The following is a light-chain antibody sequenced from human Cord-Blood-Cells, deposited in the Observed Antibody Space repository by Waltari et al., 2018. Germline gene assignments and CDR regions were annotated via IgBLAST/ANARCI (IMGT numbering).Light chain of an antibody. V-gene: IGLV2-14*01. CDR2: DVS. J-gene: IGLJ3*02. CDR3: SSYTSSSTWV. CDR1: STDVGGYTY. Sequence: QSALTQPASVSGSPGQSITISFTRTSTDVGGYTYVSWYQQHPGKAPKLMIYDVSKRPSGVSNRFSGSKSGNTASLTISGLQAEDEADYYCSSYTSSSTWVFGGGTKLTVL.